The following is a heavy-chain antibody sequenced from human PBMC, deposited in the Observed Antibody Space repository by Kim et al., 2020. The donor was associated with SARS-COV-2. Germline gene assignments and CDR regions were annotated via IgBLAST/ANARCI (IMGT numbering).Heavy chain of an antibody. J-gene: IGHJ5*02. CDR3: ARDKGVAVAGTLSLEEWLLGWFDP. CDR1: GYTFTSYG. D-gene: IGHD6-19*01. Sequence: ASVKVSCKASGYTFTSYGISWVRQAPGQGLEWMGWISAYNGNTNYAQKLRGRVTMTTDTSTSTAYMELRGLRSDDTAVYYCARDKGVAVAGTLSLEEWLLGWFDPWGQGALVTVSS. CDR2: ISAYNGNT. V-gene: IGHV1-18*01.